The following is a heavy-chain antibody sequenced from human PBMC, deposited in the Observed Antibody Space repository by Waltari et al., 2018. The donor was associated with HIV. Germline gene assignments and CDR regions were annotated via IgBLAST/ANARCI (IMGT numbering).Heavy chain of an antibody. CDR1: GFSFSNAW. D-gene: IGHD1-26*01. V-gene: IGHV3-15*01. Sequence: EVQLVESGGGWVRPGGSLRLSCAAAGFSFSNAWMSWVRQAPGKGLEWVGRIKSKADGGTTDYAAPVKGRFIISRDDSTNTLHLQMNSLKAEDTAVFFCVTDNTKGYYWDWGQGALVIVSS. CDR2: IKSKADGGTT. CDR3: VTDNTKGYYWD. J-gene: IGHJ4*02.